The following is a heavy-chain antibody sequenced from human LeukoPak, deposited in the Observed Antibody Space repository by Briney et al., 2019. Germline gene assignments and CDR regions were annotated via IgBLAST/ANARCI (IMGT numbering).Heavy chain of an antibody. CDR1: GGSISSGDYY. J-gene: IGHJ4*02. Sequence: SETLSLTCTVSGGSISSGDYYWSWIRQPPGKGLEWIGRIYYSGSTYYNPSLKSRVTISVDTSKNQFSLKLSFVTAADTAVYYCARDRYGQRIFDYWGQGTLVTVSS. V-gene: IGHV4-30-4*01. D-gene: IGHD3-16*02. CDR2: IYYSGST. CDR3: ARDRYGQRIFDY.